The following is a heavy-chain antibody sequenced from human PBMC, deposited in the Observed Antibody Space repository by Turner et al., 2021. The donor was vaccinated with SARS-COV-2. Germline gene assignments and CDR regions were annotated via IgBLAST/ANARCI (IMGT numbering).Heavy chain of an antibody. V-gene: IGHV1-18*01. D-gene: IGHD2-15*01. CDR3: ARDLPSTPTVVTKY. CDR1: GYPFTSYG. CDR2: ISAYNGNT. J-gene: IGHJ4*02. Sequence: QVQLVQSGAAVKKPGASVKVSCKASGYPFTSYGNSWVRQAPGQGLEWMGWISAYNGNTNYAQKLQGRVTMTTDTSTSTAYMELRSLRADDTAVYYCARDLPSTPTVVTKYWGQGTLVTVSS.